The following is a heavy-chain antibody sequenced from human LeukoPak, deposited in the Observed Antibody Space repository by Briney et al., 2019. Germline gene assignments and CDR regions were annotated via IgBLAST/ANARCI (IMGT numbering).Heavy chain of an antibody. CDR1: GGSISSYY. CDR3: ARGTRRTYYDFWSGYTYFDY. CDR2: INHSGST. Sequence: SETLSLTCTVPGGSISSYYWRWIRQPPGKGLEWIGEINHSGSTNYNPSLKSRVTISVDTSKNQFSLKLSSVTAADTAVYYCARGTRRTYYDFWSGYTYFDYWGQGTLVTVSS. V-gene: IGHV4-34*01. J-gene: IGHJ4*02. D-gene: IGHD3-3*01.